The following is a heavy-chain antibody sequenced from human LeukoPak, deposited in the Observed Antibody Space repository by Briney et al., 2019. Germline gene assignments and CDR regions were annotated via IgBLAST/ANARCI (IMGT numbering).Heavy chain of an antibody. CDR3: ARDNYCSSTSCYWYFDF. Sequence: PSETLSLTCAVYGGSFSSYYWSWIRQPPGKGLEWIGYIYYSGSTNYNPSLKSRVTISVDTSKNQFSLKLSSVTAADTAVYYCARDNYCSSTSCYWYFDFWGRGTLVTVSS. CDR2: IYYSGST. V-gene: IGHV4-59*01. CDR1: GGSFSSYY. J-gene: IGHJ2*01. D-gene: IGHD2-2*01.